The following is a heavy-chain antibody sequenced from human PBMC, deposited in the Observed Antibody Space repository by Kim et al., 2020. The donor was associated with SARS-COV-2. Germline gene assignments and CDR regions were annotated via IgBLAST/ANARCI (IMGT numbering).Heavy chain of an antibody. CDR1: GYTCTGYY. CDR3: SRAVRSGSYYEVDY. D-gene: IGHD1-26*01. CDR2: INPNSGGT. J-gene: IGHJ4*02. Sequence: ASVKVSCKASGYTCTGYYIHWVRQAPGQGLEWLGWINPNSGGTNYSQKFQGGVTMTRDTSIGTAYIDRTMLRSDDTAEYYCSRAVRSGSYYEVDYWGQGTLVTVSA. V-gene: IGHV1-2*02.